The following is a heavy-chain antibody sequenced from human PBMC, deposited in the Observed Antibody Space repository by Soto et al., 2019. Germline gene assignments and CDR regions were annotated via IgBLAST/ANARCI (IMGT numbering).Heavy chain of an antibody. D-gene: IGHD4-17*01. V-gene: IGHV4-31*03. J-gene: IGHJ4*02. CDR2: IYYSGST. Sequence: PSETLSLTCTVSGGSISSGGYYWSWIRQHPGKGLEWIGYIYYSGSTYYNPSLKSRVTISVDTSKNQFSLKLSSVTAADTAVYYCRGTYGDYPSVFDYWGQGTLVTVSS. CDR3: RGTYGDYPSVFDY. CDR1: GGSISSGGYY.